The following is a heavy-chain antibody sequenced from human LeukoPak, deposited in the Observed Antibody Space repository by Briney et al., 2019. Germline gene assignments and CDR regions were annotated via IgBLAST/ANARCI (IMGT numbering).Heavy chain of an antibody. V-gene: IGHV5-51*01. J-gene: IGHJ4*02. D-gene: IGHD3-10*01. Sequence: GASLQISCKGSGYSFTSYWIGWVRQLPGKGLEWMGIIYPGDSDTRYSPSFQGQVTISDDKSISTAYLQWSSLKASDTAMYYCARFYYYGPGSYPSYFDYWGQGTLVTVSS. CDR3: ARFYYYGPGSYPSYFDY. CDR2: IYPGDSDT. CDR1: GYSFTSYW.